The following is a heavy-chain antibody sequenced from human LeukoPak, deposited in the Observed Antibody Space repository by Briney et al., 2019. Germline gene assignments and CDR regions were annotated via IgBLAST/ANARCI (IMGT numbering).Heavy chain of an antibody. V-gene: IGHV5-51*01. J-gene: IGHJ4*02. CDR3: ARLFGSSGMSSDY. CDR2: IYPVHSHT. D-gene: IGHD2-15*01. CDR1: GSSFTSYW. Sequence: GASLQISCQGSGSSFTSYWIGWVRPLPGKGQGGMGIIYPVHSHTTSRPSFQGQVTISADKSISTAYLQWSSLKASDTAMYYCARLFGSSGMSSDYWGQGTLVTVPS.